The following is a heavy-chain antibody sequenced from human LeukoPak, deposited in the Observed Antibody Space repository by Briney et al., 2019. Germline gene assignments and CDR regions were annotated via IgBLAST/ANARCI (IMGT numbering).Heavy chain of an antibody. CDR3: ARDTVFRWYFDL. CDR1: GGTFSSYA. Sequence: ASVKVSCKASGGTFSSYAISWVRQAPGQGLEWMGRIIPIFGTANYAQKFQGRVTITTDEPTSTAYMELSSLRSEDTAVYYCARDTVFRWYFDLWGRGTLVTVSS. V-gene: IGHV1-69*05. J-gene: IGHJ2*01. CDR2: IIPIFGTA. D-gene: IGHD4-11*01.